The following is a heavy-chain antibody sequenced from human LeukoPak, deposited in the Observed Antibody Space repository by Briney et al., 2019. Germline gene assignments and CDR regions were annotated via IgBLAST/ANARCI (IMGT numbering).Heavy chain of an antibody. CDR3: ARDVYGSGSPRLDY. J-gene: IGHJ4*02. D-gene: IGHD3-10*01. V-gene: IGHV3-48*03. Sequence: GSLRLSCAASGFTFSSYEMNWVRQAPGKGLEWVSYISSSGSTIYYADSVKGRFTISRDNAKNSLYLQMNSLRAEDTAVYYCARDVYGSGSPRLDYWGQGTLVTVSS. CDR2: ISSSGSTI. CDR1: GFTFSSYE.